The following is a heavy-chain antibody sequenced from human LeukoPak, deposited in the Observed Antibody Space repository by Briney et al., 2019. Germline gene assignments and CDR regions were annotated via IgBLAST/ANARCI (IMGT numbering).Heavy chain of an antibody. Sequence: ASVKVSCKASGYTFTSYDINWVRQATGQGLEWMGWTNPNSGNTGYAEKFQGRVTITRNTSISTAYMELSSLRSEDTAVYYCARESGDFWSGYYPPMDVWGKGTTVTVSS. V-gene: IGHV1-8*03. CDR2: TNPNSGNT. CDR1: GYTFTSYD. CDR3: ARESGDFWSGYYPPMDV. J-gene: IGHJ6*04. D-gene: IGHD3-3*01.